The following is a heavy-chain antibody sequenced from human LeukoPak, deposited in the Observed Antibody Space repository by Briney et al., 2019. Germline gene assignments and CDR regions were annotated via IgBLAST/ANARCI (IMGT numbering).Heavy chain of an antibody. CDR1: GFTFSSYA. V-gene: IGHV3-23*01. CDR3: AKSGPRWYSSGWYNY. D-gene: IGHD6-19*01. Sequence: GGSLRLSCAASGFTFSSYAMSWVRQAPGKGLEWVSAISGSAGSTYYADSVKGRFTISRDNSKNTLYLQMNSLRAEDTAVYYCAKSGPRWYSSGWYNYWGQGTLVTVSS. J-gene: IGHJ4*02. CDR2: ISGSAGST.